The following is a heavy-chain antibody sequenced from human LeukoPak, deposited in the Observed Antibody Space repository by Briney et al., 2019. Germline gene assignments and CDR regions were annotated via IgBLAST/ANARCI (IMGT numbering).Heavy chain of an antibody. CDR3: AKDNGEGYSSYHH. Sequence: SVKVSCKASGGTFSSYAISWVRQAPGQGLEWMGGIIPIFGTANYAQKFQGRVTITADESTSTAYMELSSLRSDDTAVYYCAKDNGEGYSSYHHWGQGTLVTVSS. CDR1: GGTFSSYA. CDR2: IIPIFGTA. D-gene: IGHD2-15*01. V-gene: IGHV1-69*13. J-gene: IGHJ1*01.